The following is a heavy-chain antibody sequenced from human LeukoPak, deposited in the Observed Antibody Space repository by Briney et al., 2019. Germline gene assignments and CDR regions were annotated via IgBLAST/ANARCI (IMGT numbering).Heavy chain of an antibody. Sequence: GGSLRLSCAASGFTFSSYGMHWVRQAPGKGLEWVANIKQDGSEKYYVDSVKGRFTISRDNAKNSLYLQMNSLRAEDTAVYYCARAGLISYYDYVWGSSKEPFDYWGQGTLVTVSS. CDR1: GFTFSSYG. J-gene: IGHJ4*02. CDR2: IKQDGSEK. V-gene: IGHV3-7*01. D-gene: IGHD3-16*01. CDR3: ARAGLISYYDYVWGSSKEPFDY.